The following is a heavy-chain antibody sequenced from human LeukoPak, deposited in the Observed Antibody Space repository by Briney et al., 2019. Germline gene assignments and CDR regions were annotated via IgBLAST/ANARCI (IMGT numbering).Heavy chain of an antibody. D-gene: IGHD3-10*01. CDR3: AREPGIGYAFDI. V-gene: IGHV3-7*01. CDR1: GFTFTNSW. CDR2: IKQDGSEK. J-gene: IGHJ3*02. Sequence: GGSLRLSCVVSGFTFTNSWMTWVRQTPGKGLEWVANIKQDGSEKHYVDSVKGRFTISRDNTKNSLYLQMNSLRAEDTAAYYCAREPGIGYAFDIWGQGTMVTVSS.